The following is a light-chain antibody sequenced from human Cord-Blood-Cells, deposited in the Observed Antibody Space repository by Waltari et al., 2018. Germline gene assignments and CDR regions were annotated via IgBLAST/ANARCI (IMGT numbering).Light chain of an antibody. J-gene: IGLJ1*01. CDR1: SSDVGGYNY. Sequence: QSALTQPRSVSGSPGQSVTISCTGTSSDVGGYNYVYWYQQHPGKAPKLMIYDVSKRPSGVPDRFSGSKSGNTASLTISGLQAEDEADYYCCSYAGSYTYVFGTGTKATVL. V-gene: IGLV2-11*01. CDR2: DVS. CDR3: CSYAGSYTYV.